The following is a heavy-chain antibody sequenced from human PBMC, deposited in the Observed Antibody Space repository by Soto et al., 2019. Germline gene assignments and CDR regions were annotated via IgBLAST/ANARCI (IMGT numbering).Heavy chain of an antibody. CDR2: VYYSGST. Sequence: SETLSLTCTVSGGSISSYYWTWMRQPPGKGLEWIAYVYYSGSTNYNPSLKSRVTISVDTSKNQFSLRLSSVTAADTAVYYCARLYYDSSGYYYFDYWGPGTLVTVSS. V-gene: IGHV4-59*08. CDR3: ARLYYDSSGYYYFDY. J-gene: IGHJ4*02. CDR1: GGSISSYY. D-gene: IGHD3-22*01.